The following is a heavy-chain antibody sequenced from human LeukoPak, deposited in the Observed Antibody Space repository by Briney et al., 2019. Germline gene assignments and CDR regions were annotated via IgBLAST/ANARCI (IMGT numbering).Heavy chain of an antibody. CDR1: GFTLKNYW. CDR2: SKYDGSTA. V-gene: IGHV3-74*03. CDR3: AKSDWFDP. J-gene: IGHJ5*02. Sequence: GGSLRLSCETSGFTLKNYWMSWLRQAPGKGLEWVSRSKYDGSTAMYAESVKGRFTISRDNARGTLYLQMNSLRVDDTAVYYCAKSDWFDPCGRGILVTVSS.